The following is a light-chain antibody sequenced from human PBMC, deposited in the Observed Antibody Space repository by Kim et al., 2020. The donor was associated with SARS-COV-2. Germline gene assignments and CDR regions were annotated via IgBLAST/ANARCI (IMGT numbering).Light chain of an antibody. CDR1: QSVSSY. CDR3: QQRSNWSGLT. CDR2: DAS. V-gene: IGKV3-11*01. Sequence: EIVLTQSPATLSLSPGERATLSCRASQSVSSYLAWYQQKPGQAPRLLIYDASNRATGIPVRFSGSGSGTDFTLTISSLEPEDFAVYYCQQRSNWSGLTFGGGTKVDIK. J-gene: IGKJ4*01.